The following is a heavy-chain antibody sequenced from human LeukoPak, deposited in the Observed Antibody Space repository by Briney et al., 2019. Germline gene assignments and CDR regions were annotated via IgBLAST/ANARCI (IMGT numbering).Heavy chain of an antibody. CDR1: GGTFSSYA. D-gene: IGHD6-13*01. Sequence: SVKISCKASGGTFSSYAISWVRQVPGQGLEWMGGIIPIFGTANYAQKFQGRVTITADESTSTAYMELSSLRSEDTAVYYCARDLHIAAAGNNYYYYYMDVWGKGTTVTVSS. CDR2: IIPIFGTA. V-gene: IGHV1-69*13. J-gene: IGHJ6*03. CDR3: ARDLHIAAAGNNYYYYYMDV.